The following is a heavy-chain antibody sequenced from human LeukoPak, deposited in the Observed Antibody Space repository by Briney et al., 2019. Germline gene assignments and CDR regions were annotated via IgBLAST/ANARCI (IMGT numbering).Heavy chain of an antibody. Sequence: PSETLSLTCTVSGGSISSYYWSWIRQPAGKGLEWIGRIYSSGSTNYNPSLKSRVTISVDTSKNQFSLKLSSVTAADTAVYYCARQSYDFWSGYFLDYWGQGTLVTVSS. D-gene: IGHD3-3*01. CDR2: IYSSGST. J-gene: IGHJ4*02. CDR1: GGSISSYY. CDR3: ARQSYDFWSGYFLDY. V-gene: IGHV4-4*07.